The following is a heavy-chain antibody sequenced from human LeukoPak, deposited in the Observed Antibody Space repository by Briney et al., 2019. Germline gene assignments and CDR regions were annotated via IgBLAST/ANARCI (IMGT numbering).Heavy chain of an antibody. CDR3: ARSNDAFDI. V-gene: IGHV3-53*01. J-gene: IGHJ3*02. CDR2: IYSGGST. D-gene: IGHD5/OR15-5a*01. Sequence: GGSLGLSCAASGFTVSSNYMNWVRQAPGKGLEWVSIIYSGGSTFYADSVKGRFTISRDNSKNTLHLQMNSLRAEDTAVYYCARSNDAFDIWGQGTMVTVSS. CDR1: GFTVSSNY.